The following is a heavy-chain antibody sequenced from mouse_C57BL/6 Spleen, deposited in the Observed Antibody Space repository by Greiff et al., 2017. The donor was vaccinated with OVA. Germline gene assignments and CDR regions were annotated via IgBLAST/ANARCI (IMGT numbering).Heavy chain of an antibody. V-gene: IGHV10-3*01. CDR3: VVYSATVVATGAMDY. D-gene: IGHD1-1*01. CDR1: GFTFNTYA. Sequence: EVQLVESGGGLVQPKGSLKLSCAASGFTFNTYAMHWVRQAPGKGLEWVARIRRTSSNYATYYADSVKDRFTISRDDSQSMLYLQMNNLKTEDTAMYYCVVYSATVVATGAMDYWGQGTSGTVSS. CDR2: IRRTSSNYAT. J-gene: IGHJ4*01.